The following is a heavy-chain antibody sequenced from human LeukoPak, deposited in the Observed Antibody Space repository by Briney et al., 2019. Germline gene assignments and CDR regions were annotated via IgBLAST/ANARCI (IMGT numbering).Heavy chain of an antibody. D-gene: IGHD2-2*02. J-gene: IGHJ3*02. CDR2: IYYSGST. CDR3: ARPYCSSTSCYTDSAFDI. V-gene: IGHV4-39*01. CDR1: GGSISSSSYY. Sequence: PSETLSLTCTVSGGSISSSSYYWGWIRQPPGKGLEWIGSIYYSGSTYYNPSLKSRVTISVDTSKNQFSLKLSSVTAADTAVYYCARPYCSSTSCYTDSAFDIWGQGTMVTVSS.